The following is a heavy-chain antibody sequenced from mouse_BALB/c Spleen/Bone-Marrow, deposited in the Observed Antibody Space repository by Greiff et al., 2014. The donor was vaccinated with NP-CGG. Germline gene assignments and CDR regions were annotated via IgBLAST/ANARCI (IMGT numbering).Heavy chain of an antibody. Sequence: QVQLQQSRAELVNPGASVKLSCKASGYSFTSYWMHWVKQRPGQGLEWIGEISPSNGRSNYNEKFKSKATLTVDKSSSTAYMQLSGLTSEDSAVYYCTRSELRRGGYALDYWGLGTSITVSS. CDR1: GYSFTSYW. CDR2: ISPSNGRS. D-gene: IGHD2-12*01. J-gene: IGHJ4*01. V-gene: IGHV1S81*02. CDR3: TRSELRRGGYALDY.